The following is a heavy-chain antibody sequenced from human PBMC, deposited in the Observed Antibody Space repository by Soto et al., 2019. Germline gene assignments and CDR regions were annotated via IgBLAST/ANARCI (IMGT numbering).Heavy chain of an antibody. D-gene: IGHD2-15*01. Sequence: GGSLRLSCAASRFTFRSYWMHWVRPAPGKGLVWVSRLNTDGTSTSYADSVKGRFTISRDNSKNTLCLQMNSLRAEDTAMYYCATRNLQYCSGGTCNPFDFWGQGTLVTVSS. V-gene: IGHV3-74*01. CDR3: ATRNLQYCSGGTCNPFDF. CDR2: LNTDGTST. J-gene: IGHJ4*02. CDR1: RFTFRSYW.